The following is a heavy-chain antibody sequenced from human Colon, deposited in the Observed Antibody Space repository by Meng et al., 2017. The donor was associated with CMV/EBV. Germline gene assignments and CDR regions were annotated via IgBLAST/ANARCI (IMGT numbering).Heavy chain of an antibody. J-gene: IGHJ4*02. Sequence: SETLSLTCTVSGGSISSTNYYWGWIRQPPGKGMEWIGSIYHSGSTYYTPSLKSRVTMSVDTSKNQISLTLSSGTAADTAVYYCARHPYYDFWSGYYFTYLDYWGQGTLVTVSS. V-gene: IGHV4-39*01. CDR3: ARHPYYDFWSGYYFTYLDY. CDR1: GGSISSTNYY. CDR2: IYHSGST. D-gene: IGHD3-3*01.